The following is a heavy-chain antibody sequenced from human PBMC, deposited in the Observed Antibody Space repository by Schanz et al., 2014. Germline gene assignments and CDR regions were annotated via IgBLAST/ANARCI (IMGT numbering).Heavy chain of an antibody. CDR3: AKDSRGSSFDMDV. J-gene: IGHJ6*02. CDR1: GFTFSDSY. V-gene: IGHV3-43*02. CDR2: IDRDGGHT. D-gene: IGHD1-26*01. Sequence: VQLVESGGGLVKPGGSLRLSCAASGFTFSDSYMSWIRQGPGKGLEWVSLIDRDGGHTYYADSVKGRFTISRDNSKNSLYLQMNSLRTEDTALYYCAKDSRGSSFDMDVWGQGTTVTVSS.